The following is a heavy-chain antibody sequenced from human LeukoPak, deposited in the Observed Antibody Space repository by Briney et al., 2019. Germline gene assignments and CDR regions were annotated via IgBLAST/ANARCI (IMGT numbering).Heavy chain of an antibody. CDR2: ISAYNGNT. V-gene: IGHV1-18*01. D-gene: IGHD6-13*01. CDR1: GYTFTSYG. Sequence: ASVKVSCKASGYTFTSYGISWVRQAPGQGLEWMGWISAYNGNTNYAQKLQGRVTMTTDTSTSTAYMELRSLRSDDTAVYYCARAPYSSSFYYYYYYMDVWGKGTTVTVSS. CDR3: ARAPYSSSFYYYYYYMDV. J-gene: IGHJ6*03.